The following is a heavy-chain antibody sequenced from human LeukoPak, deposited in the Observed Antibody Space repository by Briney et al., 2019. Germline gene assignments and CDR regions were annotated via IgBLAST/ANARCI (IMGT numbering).Heavy chain of an antibody. J-gene: IGHJ6*02. CDR3: ARDLYYDSSGYYYPYYYYGMDV. CDR1: GFTFSSYS. CDR2: ISSSSSYI. V-gene: IGHV3-21*01. Sequence: GGSLRLSCAASGFTFSSYSMNWVRQAPGKGLKWVSSISSSSSYIYYADSVKGRFTISRDNAKNSLYLQMNSLRAEDTAVYYCARDLYYDSSGYYYPYYYYGMDVWGQGTTVTVSS. D-gene: IGHD3-22*01.